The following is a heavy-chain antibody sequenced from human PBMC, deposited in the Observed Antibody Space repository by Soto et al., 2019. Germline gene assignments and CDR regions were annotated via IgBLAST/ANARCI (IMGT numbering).Heavy chain of an antibody. CDR1: GFTFSSYG. V-gene: IGHV3-30*18. CDR2: ISYDGSNK. J-gene: IGHJ6*02. D-gene: IGHD3-10*01. Sequence: QVQLVESGGGVVQPGRSLRLSCAASGFTFSSYGMHWVRQAPGKGLEWVAVISYDGSNKYYADSVKGRFTISRDNSKNTLYLQMNSLRAEDTAVYYCAKNALLWFGEGWYYGMDVWGQGTTVTVSS. CDR3: AKNALLWFGEGWYYGMDV.